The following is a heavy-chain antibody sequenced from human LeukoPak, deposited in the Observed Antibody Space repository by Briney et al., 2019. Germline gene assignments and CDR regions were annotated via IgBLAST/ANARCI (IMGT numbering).Heavy chain of an antibody. CDR1: GGSISSYY. CDR3: ASGSSTVKFYYGIDV. Sequence: SSETLSLTCTVSGGSISSYYWSWIRQPPGKGLEWIGYMYYSGSTNYNPSLKNRVTISVDTSKNQFSLKLSSVTAADTAVYYCASGSSTVKFYYGIDVWGRGTTVTVSS. D-gene: IGHD4-17*01. J-gene: IGHJ6*02. CDR2: MYYSGST. V-gene: IGHV4-59*01.